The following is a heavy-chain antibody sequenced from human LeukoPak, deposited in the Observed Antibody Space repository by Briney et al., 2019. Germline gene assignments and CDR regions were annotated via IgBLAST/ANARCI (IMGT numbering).Heavy chain of an antibody. D-gene: IGHD5-12*01. Sequence: ASVKVSCKASGYTFTGYYMHWVRQAPGQGLEWMGWINPNSGGTNYAQKFQGRVTMTRDTSISTAYMELSRLRSDDTAVYYCARDPADIAATPGAFDIWGQGTMVTVPS. CDR2: INPNSGGT. J-gene: IGHJ3*02. CDR3: ARDPADIAATPGAFDI. V-gene: IGHV1-2*02. CDR1: GYTFTGYY.